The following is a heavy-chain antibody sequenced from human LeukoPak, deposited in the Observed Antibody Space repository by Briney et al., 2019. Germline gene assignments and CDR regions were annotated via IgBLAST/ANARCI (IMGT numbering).Heavy chain of an antibody. CDR2: INTNSGAT. CDR1: GYSFTTYG. J-gene: IGHJ6*02. V-gene: IGHV1-18*01. Sequence: ASVKVSCKASGYSFTTYGITWVRQAPGQGLEWMGWINTNSGATDYEAKLQGRVTMTRDTSTSTAYMEVRSLRSEDTAVYYCARAPRTWGGMDVWGQGTTVTVSS. D-gene: IGHD7-27*01. CDR3: ARAPRTWGGMDV.